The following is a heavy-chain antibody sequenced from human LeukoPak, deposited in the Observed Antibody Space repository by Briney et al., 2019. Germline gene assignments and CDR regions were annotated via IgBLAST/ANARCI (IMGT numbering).Heavy chain of an antibody. CDR3: AKELGYCSSTSCYDYFDY. Sequence: PGGSLRLSCAASGFTFGDYAMHWVRQAPGKGLEWVSGFSWNSGSIGYADSVKGRFTISRDNAKNSLYLQMNSLRAEDTALYYCAKELGYCSSTSCYDYFDYWGQGTLVTVSS. CDR2: FSWNSGSI. V-gene: IGHV3-9*01. CDR1: GFTFGDYA. D-gene: IGHD2-2*01. J-gene: IGHJ4*02.